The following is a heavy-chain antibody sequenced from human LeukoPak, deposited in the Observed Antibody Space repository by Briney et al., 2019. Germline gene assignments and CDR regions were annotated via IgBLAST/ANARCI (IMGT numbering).Heavy chain of an antibody. V-gene: IGHV3-49*04. CDR1: GFTFGDYA. J-gene: IGHJ4*02. D-gene: IGHD1-26*01. CDR2: IRSKAYGGTT. Sequence: GGSLRLSCTASGFTFGDYAMSWVRQAPGKGLEWVGFIRSKAYGGTTEYAASVKGRFTVSREDSNSVAYVQMNSLITEDTAVYYCTARRGGSRLDYWGQGTLVTVSS. CDR3: TARRGGSRLDY.